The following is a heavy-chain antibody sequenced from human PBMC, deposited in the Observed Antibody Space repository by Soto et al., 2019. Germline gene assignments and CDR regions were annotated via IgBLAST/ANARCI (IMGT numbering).Heavy chain of an antibody. Sequence: SETLSLTCAVYGGSFSGYYWSWIRQPPGKGLEWIGEINHSGSTNYNPSLKSRVTISVDTSKNQFSLKLSSVTAAGTAVYYCARGAHRKHTRPKNNWFDPWGQGTLVTVSS. J-gene: IGHJ5*02. V-gene: IGHV4-34*01. CDR2: INHSGST. CDR3: ARGAHRKHTRPKNNWFDP. CDR1: GGSFSGYY.